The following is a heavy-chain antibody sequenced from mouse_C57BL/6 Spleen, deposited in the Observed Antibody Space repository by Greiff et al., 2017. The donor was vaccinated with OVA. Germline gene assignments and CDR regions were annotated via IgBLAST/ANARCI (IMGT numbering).Heavy chain of an antibody. V-gene: IGHV1-82*01. CDR1: GYAFSSSW. CDR2: IYPGDGDN. D-gene: IGHD2-4*01. Sequence: QVQLKESGPELVKPGASVKISCKASGYAFSSSWMNWVKQRPGKGLGWIGRIYPGDGDNKYNGKLKGKATLTADKSSSTAYMQLSSLTSEDSAVYFCASIYYDYDGFDYWGQGTTLTVSS. J-gene: IGHJ2*01. CDR3: ASIYYDYDGFDY.